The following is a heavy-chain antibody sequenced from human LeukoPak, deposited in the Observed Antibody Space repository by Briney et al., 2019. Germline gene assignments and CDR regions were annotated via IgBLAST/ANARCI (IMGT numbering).Heavy chain of an antibody. CDR3: AREEWEYYDSSGYYWVDY. Sequence: ASVKVSCKASGYTFTSYSISWVRQAPGQGLEWMGWISAYNGNTNYAQKFQGRVTITADKSTSTAYMELSSLRSEDTAVYYCAREEWEYYDSSGYYWVDYWGQGTLVAVSS. V-gene: IGHV1-18*01. CDR2: ISAYNGNT. CDR1: GYTFTSYS. J-gene: IGHJ4*02. D-gene: IGHD3-22*01.